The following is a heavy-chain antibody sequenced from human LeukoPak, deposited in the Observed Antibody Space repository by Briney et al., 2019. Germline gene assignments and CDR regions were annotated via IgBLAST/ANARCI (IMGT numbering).Heavy chain of an antibody. CDR2: ISSSSSTI. CDR3: ARDLWLLLNTDAFDI. D-gene: IGHD3-22*01. V-gene: IGHV3-48*02. Sequence: GGSLRLSCAASGFTFSSYSMNWVRQAPGKGLEWVSYISSSSSTIYYADSVKGRFTISRDNAKNSLYLQMNSLRDEDTAVYYCARDLWLLLNTDAFDIWGQGTMVTVSS. J-gene: IGHJ3*02. CDR1: GFTFSSYS.